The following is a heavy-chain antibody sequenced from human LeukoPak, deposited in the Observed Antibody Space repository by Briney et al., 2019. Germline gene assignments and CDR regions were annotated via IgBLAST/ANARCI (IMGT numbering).Heavy chain of an antibody. CDR2: INHSGST. D-gene: IGHD6-13*01. V-gene: IGHV4-34*01. CDR3: ARSSYSSSWYYY. J-gene: IGHJ4*02. Sequence: SETLSPACAVYGGSFSGYYWSWIRQPPGKGLEWIGEINHSGSTNYNPSLKSRVTISVDTSKNQFSLKLSSVTAADTAVYYCARSSYSSSWYYYWGQGTLVTVSS. CDR1: GGSFSGYY.